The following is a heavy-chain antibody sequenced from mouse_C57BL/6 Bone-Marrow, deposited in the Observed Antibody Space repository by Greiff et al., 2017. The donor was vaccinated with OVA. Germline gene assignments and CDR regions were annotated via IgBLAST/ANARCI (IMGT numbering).Heavy chain of an antibody. J-gene: IGHJ2*01. Sequence: QVRLQQPGAELVKPGASVKLSCKASGYTFTSYWMHWVKQRPGQGLEWIGMIHPNSGSTNYNEKFKSKATLTVDKSSSTAYMQLSSLTSEDSAVYYCARWGPHYFDYWGQGTTLTVSS. CDR2: IHPNSGST. D-gene: IGHD6-1*01. V-gene: IGHV1-64*01. CDR3: ARWGPHYFDY. CDR1: GYTFTSYW.